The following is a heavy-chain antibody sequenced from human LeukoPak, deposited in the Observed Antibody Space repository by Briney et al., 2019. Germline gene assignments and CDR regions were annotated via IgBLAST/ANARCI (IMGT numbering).Heavy chain of an antibody. CDR3: AKDRVGATRYNWFDP. V-gene: IGHV3-23*01. CDR1: GFTFSSYA. D-gene: IGHD1-26*01. CDR2: ISGSGGST. Sequence: GGSLRLSCAASGFTFSSYAMSWVRQAPGKGLEWVSAISGSGGSTYYADSVKGRLTISRDNSKNTLYLQMNSLRAEDTAVYYCAKDRVGATRYNWFDPWGQGTLVTVSS. J-gene: IGHJ5*02.